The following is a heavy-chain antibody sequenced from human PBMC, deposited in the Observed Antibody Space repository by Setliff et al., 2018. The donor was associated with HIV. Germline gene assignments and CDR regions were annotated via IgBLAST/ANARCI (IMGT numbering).Heavy chain of an antibody. CDR2: IYYSGST. J-gene: IGHJ5*02. D-gene: IGHD3-22*01. CDR3: ARAGGYYYDSSYYFWFDP. V-gene: IGHV4-39*02. CDR1: GGSISSDGYY. Sequence: SETLSLTCTVSGGSISSDGYYWGWIRQPPGKGLEWIGNIYYSGSTYYNPSLKSRVTISVDTSKNRFSLKVSSVTAADTAVYYCARAGGYYYDSSYYFWFDPWGQGTLVTVSS.